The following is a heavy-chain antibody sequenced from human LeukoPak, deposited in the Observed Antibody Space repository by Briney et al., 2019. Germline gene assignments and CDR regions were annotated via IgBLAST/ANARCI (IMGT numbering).Heavy chain of an antibody. CDR3: AQDGYYVSLYYLDY. D-gene: IGHD3-10*02. V-gene: IGHV3-30*02. CDR1: GFTFSSYG. CDR2: LQYDGSNK. J-gene: IGHJ4*02. Sequence: PGGSLRLSCAASGFTFSSYGMRWVRQAPGKGLEWVAFLQYDGSNKHYADSVKGRFTISRDTSKDTLYLQMNSLTPEDTAVYYCAQDGYYVSLYYLDYWGQGTLVTVSS.